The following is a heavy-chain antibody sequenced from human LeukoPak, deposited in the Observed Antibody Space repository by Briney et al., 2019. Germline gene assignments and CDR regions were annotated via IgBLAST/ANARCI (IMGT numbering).Heavy chain of an antibody. CDR3: AKDVFRSDYYDSSLFRVGRVYYYGMDV. CDR1: GFTFSDYY. CDR2: ISSSGSTI. V-gene: IGHV3-11*01. J-gene: IGHJ6*02. D-gene: IGHD3-22*01. Sequence: GGSLRLSCAASGFTFSDYYMSWIRQAPGKGLEWVSYISSSGSTIYYADSVKGRFTISRDNAKNSLYLQMNSLRAEDTAVYYCAKDVFRSDYYDSSLFRVGRVYYYGMDVWGQGTTVTVSS.